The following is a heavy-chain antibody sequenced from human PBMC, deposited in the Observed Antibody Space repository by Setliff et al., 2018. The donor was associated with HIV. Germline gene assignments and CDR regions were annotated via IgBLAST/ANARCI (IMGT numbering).Heavy chain of an antibody. J-gene: IGHJ6*03. D-gene: IGHD6-6*01. CDR3: ASEAWTSYRSSSGYYYYYMDV. Sequence: PSETLSLTCTVSGDSVSSASYYWSWIRHPPGKGLEWIGYIYYSGTTKYNPSLKSRVTISVDTSKNQFSLKLSSVTAADTAVYYCASEAWTSYRSSSGYYYYYMDVWGKGTTVTVSS. V-gene: IGHV4-61*01. CDR2: IYYSGTT. CDR1: GDSVSSASYY.